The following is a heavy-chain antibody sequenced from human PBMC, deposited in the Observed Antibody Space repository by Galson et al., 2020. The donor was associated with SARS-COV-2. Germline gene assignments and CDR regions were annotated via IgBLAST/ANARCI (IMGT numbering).Heavy chain of an antibody. CDR1: GFAFSRYG. D-gene: IGHD3-22*01. Sequence: TGGSLRLSCAASGFAFSRYGMNWVRQAPGKGLEWVAFVSSGGSDAYYGDSVKGRFTISRDNSMNTLFLQPNSLRADDTAVYYCARDDDNSGHFSFFNYWGQGTLVTVSS. CDR3: ARDDDNSGHFSFFNY. CDR2: VSSGGSDA. J-gene: IGHJ4*02. V-gene: IGHV3-30*03.